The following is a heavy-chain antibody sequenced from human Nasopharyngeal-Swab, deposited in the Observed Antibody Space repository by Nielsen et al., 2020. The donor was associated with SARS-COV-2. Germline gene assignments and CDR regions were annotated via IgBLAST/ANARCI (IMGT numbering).Heavy chain of an antibody. J-gene: IGHJ5*02. V-gene: IGHV4-59*01. CDR2: VHYTGST. D-gene: IGHD6-25*01. CDR3: ARGIAASNWDDP. Sequence: SETLSLTCTLSGGSISNYYWSWIRQPPGKGLEWIGYVHYTGSTNYNPSLKSPVTISVDTSKNQFSLKLSSVTAADTAVYYCARGIAASNWDDPWGQGTLVTVSS. CDR1: GGSISNYY.